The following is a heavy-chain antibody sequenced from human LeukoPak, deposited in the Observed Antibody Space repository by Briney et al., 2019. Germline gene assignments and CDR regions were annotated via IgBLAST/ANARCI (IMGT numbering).Heavy chain of an antibody. D-gene: IGHD3-3*01. J-gene: IGHJ4*02. CDR1: GYTFTGYY. CDR3: ARNYEFWSLDY. CDR2: INPNSGGT. Sequence: SVTVSCTASGYTFTGYYVHWVRQAPGQGLEWMGWINPNSGGTNCAQKFQGRVTLTRHTSISIAYMEVSRQRSDEAALYYCARNYEFWSLDYWGQRTV. V-gene: IGHV1-2*02.